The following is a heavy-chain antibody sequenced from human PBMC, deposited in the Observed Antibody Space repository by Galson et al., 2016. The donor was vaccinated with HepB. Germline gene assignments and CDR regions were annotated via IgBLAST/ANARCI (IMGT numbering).Heavy chain of an antibody. Sequence: SLRLSCAASGFTVSNNYMRWFRQTPGNGLEWVSLIYSGGDTSSADSVKGRFTISRDSSKNTLHLQMNSLRDEDTAVYYCVRDVGPWGQGTLVTVSS. V-gene: IGHV3-66*01. CDR1: GFTVSNNY. J-gene: IGHJ5*02. CDR3: VRDVGP. CDR2: IYSGGDT.